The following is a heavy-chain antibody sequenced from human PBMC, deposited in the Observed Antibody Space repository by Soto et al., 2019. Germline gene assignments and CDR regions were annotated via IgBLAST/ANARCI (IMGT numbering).Heavy chain of an antibody. D-gene: IGHD5-12*01. Sequence: QVQLVQSGAEVKKPGASVKVSCKASGYTFTSYGISWVRQAPGQGLEWMGWISGYNGNTNYAQTLQGRVTMTTDTSTSTAYMELRLLSSDHTPVYYCTRATSVTISYCAYYFDYWCQGTLVTFSS. J-gene: IGHJ4*02. CDR2: ISGYNGNT. CDR1: GYTFTSYG. V-gene: IGHV1-18*01. CDR3: TRATSVTISYCAYYFDY.